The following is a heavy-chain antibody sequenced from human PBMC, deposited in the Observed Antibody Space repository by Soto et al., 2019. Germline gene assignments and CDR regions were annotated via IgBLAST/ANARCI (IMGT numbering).Heavy chain of an antibody. CDR3: ARVPRGAWYSQSLY. Sequence: QVQLVQSGAEVKKPGASVKVSCKASGYTFTSYGISWVRQAPGQGLEWMGWISAYNGNTNIAPKLQGRVTMTTDTSTSTAYMELRSLISDDTAVYYCARVPRGAWYSQSLYWGQGSLVTVSS. CDR2: ISAYNGNT. D-gene: IGHD6-13*01. J-gene: IGHJ4*02. CDR1: GYTFTSYG. V-gene: IGHV1-18*04.